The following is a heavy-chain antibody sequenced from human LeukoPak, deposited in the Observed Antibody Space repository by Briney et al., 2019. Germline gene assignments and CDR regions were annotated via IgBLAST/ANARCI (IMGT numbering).Heavy chain of an antibody. CDR1: GFTFSNYP. Sequence: QAGGSLRLSCAAFGFTFSNYPMNWVRQAPGKGLEWVSNVRPGDSARSYADSVRGRFTISRDDAKNSLYLQMNSLRDEETAVNYFATDAHSAFDFWGLGTLVTVSS. V-gene: IGHV3-48*02. CDR2: VRPGDSAR. D-gene: IGHD2-15*01. CDR3: ATDAHSAFDF. J-gene: IGHJ4*02.